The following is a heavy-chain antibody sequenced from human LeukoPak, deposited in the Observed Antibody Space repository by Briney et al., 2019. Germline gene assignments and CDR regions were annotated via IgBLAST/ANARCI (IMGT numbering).Heavy chain of an antibody. V-gene: IGHV1-18*01. J-gene: IGHJ4*02. CDR3: ARGSGRWLQSSFDY. CDR1: GYTFTSYG. Sequence: ASVKVSCKASGYTFTSYGISWVRQAPGQGLEWMGWISAYNGNTNYAQKLQGRVTMTTDTPTSTAYMELRSLRSDDTAVYYCARGSGRWLQSSFDYWGQGTLVTVSS. CDR2: ISAYNGNT. D-gene: IGHD5-24*01.